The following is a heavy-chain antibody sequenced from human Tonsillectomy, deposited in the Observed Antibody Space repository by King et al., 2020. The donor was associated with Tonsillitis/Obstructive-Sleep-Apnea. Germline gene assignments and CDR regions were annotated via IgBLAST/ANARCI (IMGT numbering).Heavy chain of an antibody. Sequence: QLVQSGAEVKKPGSSVKVSCKASGGTFSTYAISWVRQAPGQGLEWMGGIITLFSKTNYAQKFQGRVTITADESTSTAYMELTSLRSEDTAVYYCARGVATADYYYYMDVWGKGTTVTVSS. CDR3: ARGVATADYYYYMDV. V-gene: IGHV1-69*01. J-gene: IGHJ6*03. D-gene: IGHD5-12*01. CDR1: GGTFSTYA. CDR2: IITLFSKT.